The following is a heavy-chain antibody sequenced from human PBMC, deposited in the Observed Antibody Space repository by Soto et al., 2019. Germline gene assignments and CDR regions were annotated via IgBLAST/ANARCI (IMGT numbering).Heavy chain of an antibody. J-gene: IGHJ3*02. Sequence: SQTLSLTCAISGDSVSSNSVAWNWVRQSPSRGLEWLGRTYYRSKWYNDYGVTVKGRITINPDTSKNQFSLQLNSVTPEDTAVYYCARGRFNAFGIWGQGTMVTFSS. D-gene: IGHD3-3*01. V-gene: IGHV6-1*01. CDR3: ARGRFNAFGI. CDR2: TYYRSKWYN. CDR1: GDSVSSNSVA.